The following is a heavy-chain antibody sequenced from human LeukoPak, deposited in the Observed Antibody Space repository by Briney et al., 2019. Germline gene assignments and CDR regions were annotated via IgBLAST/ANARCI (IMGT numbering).Heavy chain of an antibody. V-gene: IGHV3-21*01. Sequence: SGGSLRLSCAASGFTFSSYSMNWVRQAPGKGLEWVSSISSSSSYIYYADSVKGRFTISRDNAKNSLYLQMNSLRAEDTAVYYCARTQTATLTFDNWFDPWGQGTLVTVSS. D-gene: IGHD4/OR15-4a*01. CDR3: ARTQTATLTFDNWFDP. CDR1: GFTFSSYS. CDR2: ISSSSSYI. J-gene: IGHJ5*02.